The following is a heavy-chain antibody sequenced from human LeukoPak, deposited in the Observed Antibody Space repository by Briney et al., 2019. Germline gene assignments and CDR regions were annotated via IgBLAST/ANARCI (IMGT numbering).Heavy chain of an antibody. D-gene: IGHD3-22*01. V-gene: IGHV4-4*07. CDR3: ARGRRITMIVVVIREDY. CDR2: IYTSGST. CDR1: GGSISSYY. Sequence: SETLSLTCTVSGGSISSYYWSWIRQPAGKGLEWIGRIYTSGSTNCNPSLKSRVTMSVDTSKNQFSLKLSSVTAADTAVYYCARGRRITMIVVVIREDYWGQGTLVTVSS. J-gene: IGHJ4*02.